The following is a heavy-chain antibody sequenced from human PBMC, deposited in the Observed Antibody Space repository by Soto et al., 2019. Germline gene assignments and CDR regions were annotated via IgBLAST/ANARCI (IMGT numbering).Heavy chain of an antibody. V-gene: IGHV4-30-4*01. D-gene: IGHD5-18*01. Sequence: SETLSLTCTVSGDSIFGGDYYWSWIRQAPGKGLQWVGSIYYSGRTYYNPSLESRIAMTVDTSQNQFSLKLSSVTAADSAVYFCARHVDSTILKPNDAFGIWGQGSMVT. CDR1: GDSIFGGDYY. CDR2: IYYSGRT. CDR3: ARHVDSTILKPNDAFGI. J-gene: IGHJ3*02.